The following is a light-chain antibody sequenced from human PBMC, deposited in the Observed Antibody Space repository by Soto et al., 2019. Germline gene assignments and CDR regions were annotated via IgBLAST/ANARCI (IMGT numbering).Light chain of an antibody. CDR1: SSDVGRYNY. CDR3: GSYKSTYVRI. V-gene: IGLV2-14*01. Sequence: QSVLTQPASVSGSPGQSITISCTGTSSDVGRYNYVSWYQQYPGRAPKLIIYEVTNRPSGVSDRFSGSKSGNVASLTISGLQDAEEADYYCGSYKSTYVRIFGTGTKVTV. J-gene: IGLJ1*01. CDR2: EVT.